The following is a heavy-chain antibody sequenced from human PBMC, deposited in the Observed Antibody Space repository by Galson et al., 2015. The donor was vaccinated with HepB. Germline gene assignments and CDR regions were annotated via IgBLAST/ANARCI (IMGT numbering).Heavy chain of an antibody. J-gene: IGHJ6*02. CDR2: IYSGGST. V-gene: IGHV3-53*01. CDR3: ARDLSRDYYYYGMDV. CDR1: GFTVSSNY. Sequence: SLRLSCAASGFTVSSNYMSWVRQAPGKGLEWVSVIYSGGSTYYADSVKGRFTISRDNSKNTLYLQMNSLRAEDTAVYYCARDLSRDYYYYGMDVWGQGTTVTVSS.